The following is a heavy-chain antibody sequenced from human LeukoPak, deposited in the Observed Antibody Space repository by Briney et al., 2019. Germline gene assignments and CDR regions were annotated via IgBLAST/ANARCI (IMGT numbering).Heavy chain of an antibody. CDR1: GCSISSSSYY. Sequence: SETLSLTCTVSGCSISSSSYYWGWIRQPPGKGLEWIGSIYYSGSTYYNPSLKSRVTISVDTSKNQFSLKLSSVTAADTAVYYCAGYAVAGTNYWGQGTLVTVSS. CDR3: AGYAVAGTNY. J-gene: IGHJ4*02. D-gene: IGHD6-19*01. CDR2: IYYSGST. V-gene: IGHV4-39*01.